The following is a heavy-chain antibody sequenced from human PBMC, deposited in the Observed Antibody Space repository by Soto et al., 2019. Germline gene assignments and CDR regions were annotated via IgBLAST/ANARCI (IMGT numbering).Heavy chain of an antibody. CDR1: GFTFSSYA. CDR2: ISGSGGST. J-gene: IGHJ6*02. D-gene: IGHD2-15*01. CDR3: AKSNGVVVAATDYYYYYGMDV. V-gene: IGHV3-23*01. Sequence: HPGGSLRLSCAASGFTFSSYAMSWVRQAPGKGLEWVSAISGSGGSTYYADSVKGRFTISRDNSKNTLYLQMNSLRAEDTAVYYCAKSNGVVVAATDYYYYYGMDVWGQGTTVTVSS.